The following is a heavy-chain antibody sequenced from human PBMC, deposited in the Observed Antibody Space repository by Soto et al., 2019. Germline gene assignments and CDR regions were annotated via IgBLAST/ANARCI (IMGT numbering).Heavy chain of an antibody. CDR1: GFTFSYYG. J-gene: IGHJ4*02. Sequence: QVQLVESGGGVVQPGRSLRLSCAASGFTFSYYGIHWVRQAPGKGLEWVAVAWSDGSKKDYADSVRGRTTISRDDPKHTVYLQMSSLRVEDTAVYYCARDADTSGHFSHFDLWGQGTLVTVSS. D-gene: IGHD3-22*01. CDR3: ARDADTSGHFSHFDL. CDR2: AWSDGSKK. V-gene: IGHV3-33*01.